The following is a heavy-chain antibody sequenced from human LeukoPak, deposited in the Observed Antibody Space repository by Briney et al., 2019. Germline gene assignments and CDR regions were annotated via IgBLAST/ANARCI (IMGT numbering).Heavy chain of an antibody. V-gene: IGHV3-30-3*01. CDR3: ARDRNYYDILTGAFGYYDMDV. Sequence: PGRSLRLSCAASGFTFSNYALHWVRQAPGKGLEWVAVISYDGSNKSYADSVKGRFTISRDNSKSTLYLQMNSLRADDTAVYYCARDRNYYDILTGAFGYYDMDVWGQGATVTVSS. CDR2: ISYDGSNK. J-gene: IGHJ6*02. CDR1: GFTFSNYA. D-gene: IGHD3-9*01.